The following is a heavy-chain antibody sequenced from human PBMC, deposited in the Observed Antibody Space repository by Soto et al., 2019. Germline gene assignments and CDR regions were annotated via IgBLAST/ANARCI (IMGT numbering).Heavy chain of an antibody. V-gene: IGHV3-23*01. CDR2: ISGSGTST. D-gene: IGHD3-22*01. Sequence: LRLSCAASGLTFSSYAMSWVRQAPGKGLEWVSGISGSGTSTYYADSVKGRFTISRDNSKNTLYLQMNSLRAEDTAVYYCATRNYYDSRGYYYFYYYFDYWGQGTLVTVSS. CDR3: ATRNYYDSRGYYYFYYYFDY. CDR1: GLTFSSYA. J-gene: IGHJ4*02.